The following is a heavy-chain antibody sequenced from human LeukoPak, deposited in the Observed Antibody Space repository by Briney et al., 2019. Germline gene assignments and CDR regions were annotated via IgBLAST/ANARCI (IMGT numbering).Heavy chain of an antibody. CDR1: GFTFSSYS. CDR2: ISSSSSYI. D-gene: IGHD5-24*01. Sequence: GGSLRLSCAASGFTFSSYSMNWVRQAPGKGLEWVSSISSSSSYIYYADSVKGRFTISRDNAKNLLYLQMNSLRAEDTAVYYCASGGPVEMATIDYWGQGTLVAVSS. CDR3: ASGGPVEMATIDY. J-gene: IGHJ4*02. V-gene: IGHV3-21*01.